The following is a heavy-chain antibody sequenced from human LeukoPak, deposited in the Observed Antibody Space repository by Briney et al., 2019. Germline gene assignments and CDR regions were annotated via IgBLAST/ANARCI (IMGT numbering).Heavy chain of an antibody. Sequence: PGGSLRLSCAASGFTFDDYAVPWVRQAPGKGLEWVSGISWNSGSIGYADSVKGRFTISRDNAKNSLYLQMNSLRAEDMALYYCAKGPYHYYGSGSYYMDVWGKGTTVTVSS. CDR3: AKGPYHYYGSGSYYMDV. D-gene: IGHD3-10*01. J-gene: IGHJ6*03. CDR2: ISWNSGSI. CDR1: GFTFDDYA. V-gene: IGHV3-9*03.